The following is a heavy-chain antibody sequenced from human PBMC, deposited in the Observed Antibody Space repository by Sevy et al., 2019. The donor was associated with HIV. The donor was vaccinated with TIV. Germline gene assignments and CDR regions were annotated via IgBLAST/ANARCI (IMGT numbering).Heavy chain of an antibody. CDR2: IYSGGST. CDR3: ARGFGGSGGDYYCGMDV. CDR1: GFTVSSNY. V-gene: IGHV3-53*01. D-gene: IGHD3-3*01. J-gene: IGHJ6*02. Sequence: GGSLRLSCAASGFTVSSNYMSWVRQAPGKGLEWVSVIYSGGSTYYADPVKGRFTISRDNSKNTLYLQMNSLRAEDTAVYYCARGFGGSGGDYYCGMDVWGQGTTVTVSS.